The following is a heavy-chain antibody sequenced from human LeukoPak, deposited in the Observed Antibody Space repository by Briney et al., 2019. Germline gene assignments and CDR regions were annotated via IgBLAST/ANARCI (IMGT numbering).Heavy chain of an antibody. CDR2: IYPGDSDT. D-gene: IGHD3-3*01. CDR1: GCSFTSYW. V-gene: IGHV5-51*01. CDR3: ARLRTIFGVAAAPYDAFDI. Sequence: GESLKISCKGSGCSFTSYWIGWVRQMPGKGLEWMGIIYPGDSDTRYSPSFQGQVTISADKSISTAYLQWSSLKASDTAMYYCARLRTIFGVAAAPYDAFDIWGQGTMVTVSS. J-gene: IGHJ3*02.